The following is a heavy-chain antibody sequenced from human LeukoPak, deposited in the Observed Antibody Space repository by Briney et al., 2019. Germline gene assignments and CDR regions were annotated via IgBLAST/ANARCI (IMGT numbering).Heavy chain of an antibody. CDR2: ISSNGGNT. CDR3: ARTYCSSTSCLVDY. V-gene: IGHV3-64*01. Sequence: PGGSLRLSCAASGFTFSSYSMHWVRQAPGKGLEYVSAISSNGGNTYYANSVKGRFTISGDNSNNTLYLQMGSLRAEDMAVYYCARTYCSSTSCLVDYWGQGTLVTVSS. J-gene: IGHJ4*02. D-gene: IGHD2-2*01. CDR1: GFTFSSYS.